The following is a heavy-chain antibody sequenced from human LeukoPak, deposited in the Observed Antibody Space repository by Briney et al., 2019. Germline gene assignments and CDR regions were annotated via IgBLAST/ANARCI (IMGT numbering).Heavy chain of an antibody. V-gene: IGHV1-2*06. CDR1: GYTFTGYY. D-gene: IGHD3-3*01. J-gene: IGHJ6*02. CDR3: ARGTILPYYYGMDD. Sequence: ASVKVSCKASGYTFTGYYMHWVRQAPGQGLEWMGRINPNSGGTNYAQKFQGRVTMTRDTSITTAYMELTWLRSDDTAVYFCARGTILPYYYGMDDWGQGTTVTVSS. CDR2: INPNSGGT.